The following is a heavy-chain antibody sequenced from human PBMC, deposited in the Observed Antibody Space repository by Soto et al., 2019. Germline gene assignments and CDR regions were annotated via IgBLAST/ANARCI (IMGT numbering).Heavy chain of an antibody. D-gene: IGHD6-13*01. V-gene: IGHV3-23*01. CDR2: ITYTGVST. CDR1: GFTVSSNY. CDR3: AKASVWYPLLAS. Sequence: GGSLRLSCAASGFTVSSNYMSWVRQAPGKGLEWVSSITYTGVSTYYADSVKGRFTISRDNSKDTLYLQMNSLRAEDTAIYYCAKASVWYPLLASWGQGTLVPGSS. J-gene: IGHJ5*01.